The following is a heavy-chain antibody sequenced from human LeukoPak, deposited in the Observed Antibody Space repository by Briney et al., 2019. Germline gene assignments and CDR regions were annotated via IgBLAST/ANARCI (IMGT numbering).Heavy chain of an antibody. CDR1: GFTFSSYV. Sequence: GGSLRLSCAASGFTFSSYVMHWVRQAPGKGLEYVSAISSNGGTTYYANSVKGRFTISRDNSKNTLYLQMNSLRAEDTAVYYCARDKLLEQQLTRHNWFDPWGQGTLVTVSS. CDR3: ARDKLLEQQLTRHNWFDP. J-gene: IGHJ5*02. CDR2: ISSNGGTT. D-gene: IGHD6-13*01. V-gene: IGHV3-64*01.